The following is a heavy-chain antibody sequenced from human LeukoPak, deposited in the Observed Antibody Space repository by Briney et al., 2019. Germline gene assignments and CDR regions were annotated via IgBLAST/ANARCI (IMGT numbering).Heavy chain of an antibody. D-gene: IGHD1-1*01. Sequence: ASVKVSCKASGYTFTGYFMHWVRQAPGQGPEWMGWMNPNSGNTDYAQRFQGRVTMTRNTSISTAYMELSSLRSEDTAVYYCARAANWHDDDWFDPWGQGTLVTVSS. V-gene: IGHV1-8*02. CDR3: ARAANWHDDDWFDP. CDR1: GYTFTGYF. J-gene: IGHJ5*02. CDR2: MNPNSGNT.